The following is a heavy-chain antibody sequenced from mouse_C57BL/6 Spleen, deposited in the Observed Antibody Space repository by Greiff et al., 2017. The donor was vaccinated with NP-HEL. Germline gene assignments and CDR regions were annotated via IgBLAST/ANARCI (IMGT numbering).Heavy chain of an antibody. CDR3: ARGNWDDWYFDV. J-gene: IGHJ1*03. Sequence: QVQLKQSGAELVKPGASVKMSCKASGYTFTSYWITWVKQRPGQGLEWIGDIYPGSGSTTYNEKFKSKATLTVDTSSSTAYMQLSSLTSEDSAVDYCARGNWDDWYFDVWGTGTTVTVSS. CDR1: GYTFTSYW. D-gene: IGHD4-1*01. CDR2: IYPGSGST. V-gene: IGHV1-55*01.